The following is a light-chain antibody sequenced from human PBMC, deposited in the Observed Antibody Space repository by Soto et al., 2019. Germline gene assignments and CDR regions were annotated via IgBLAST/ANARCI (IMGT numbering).Light chain of an antibody. V-gene: IGKV3-15*01. Sequence: EIVMTQSPATLSVSPGERATLSCRASQSVNSNLAWYQQKPGQAPRLLIYGASTRATGIPARFSGSASGTEFTLTISSLQAEDFAVYYCQQSKDWPLAFGGGTKVEIK. CDR3: QQSKDWPLA. CDR1: QSVNSN. J-gene: IGKJ4*01. CDR2: GAS.